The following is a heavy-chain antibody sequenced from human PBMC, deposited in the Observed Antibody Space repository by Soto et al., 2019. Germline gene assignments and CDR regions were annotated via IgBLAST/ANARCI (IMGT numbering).Heavy chain of an antibody. CDR3: ARGGLWVYAKYYFDY. V-gene: IGHV1-18*01. J-gene: IGHJ4*02. CDR2: ISAHNGNT. Sequence: ASVKVSCKASGYTFTSYGISWVRQAPGQGLEWMGWISAHNGNTNYAQKLQGRVTMTTDTSTSTAYMELRSLRSDDTAVYYCARGGLWVYAKYYFDYWGQGTLVTVSS. D-gene: IGHD2-8*01. CDR1: GYTFTSYG.